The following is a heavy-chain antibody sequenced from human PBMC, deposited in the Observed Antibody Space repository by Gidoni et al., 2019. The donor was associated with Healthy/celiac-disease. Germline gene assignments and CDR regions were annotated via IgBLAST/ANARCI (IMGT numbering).Heavy chain of an antibody. J-gene: IGHJ6*02. CDR1: GFTFSSYE. CDR2: IRSSGSTI. Sequence: EVQLVESGGGLVQPGGSLRLSRAASGFTFSSYEMNWVRQAPGKGLEWVSYIRSSGSTIYYADAVKGRFTNSRDNAKNSLYLQMNSRRAEDTAVYYCARVGPMVVAPNYYGMDVWGQGTTVTVSS. CDR3: ARVGPMVVAPNYYGMDV. D-gene: IGHD2-15*01. V-gene: IGHV3-48*03.